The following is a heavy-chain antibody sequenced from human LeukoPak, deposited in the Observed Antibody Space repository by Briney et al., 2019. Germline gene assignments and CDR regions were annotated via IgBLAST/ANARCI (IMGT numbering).Heavy chain of an antibody. CDR1: GGSLSGHY. Sequence: AETQSLTCTVSGGSLSGHYWSWTRHPPGKSLEWIVYVSYTGRTKYNTSLQSRVTISIDTSKSQFSLKLTSVTSADTAVYSCARLLDNDISGDPDTFDVWGQGTTVIVSS. CDR3: ARLLDNDISGDPDTFDV. V-gene: IGHV4-59*11. CDR2: VSYTGRT. J-gene: IGHJ3*01. D-gene: IGHD3-22*01.